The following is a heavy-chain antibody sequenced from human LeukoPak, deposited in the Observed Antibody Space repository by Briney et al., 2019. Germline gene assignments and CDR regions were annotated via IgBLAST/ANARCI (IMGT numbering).Heavy chain of an antibody. CDR1: GFTVSSNY. CDR3: AREYSSSRSDAFDV. D-gene: IGHD6-13*01. J-gene: IGHJ3*01. CDR2: IYSGGST. V-gene: IGHV3-53*04. Sequence: GGSLRLSCAASGFTVSSNYMSWVRQAPGKGLEWVSVIYSGGSTYYADSVKGRFTISRHNSENTLYLQMNSLRPEDTAVYYCAREYSSSRSDAFDVWGQGAMVSVSS.